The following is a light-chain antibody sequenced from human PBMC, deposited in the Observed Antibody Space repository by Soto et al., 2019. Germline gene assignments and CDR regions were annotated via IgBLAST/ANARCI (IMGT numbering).Light chain of an antibody. V-gene: IGKV3-20*01. CDR1: QSVSSSY. CDR2: GAS. CDR3: QQYGGSLLT. J-gene: IGKJ4*01. Sequence: EIVLTQSPGTLSLSPGERATLSCRASQSVSSSYLAWYQQKPGQSPRLLIYGASSRATGIPDRFSGSGSGTDFTLTISRLEPEDFVVYYCQQYGGSLLTFGGGTKVEIK.